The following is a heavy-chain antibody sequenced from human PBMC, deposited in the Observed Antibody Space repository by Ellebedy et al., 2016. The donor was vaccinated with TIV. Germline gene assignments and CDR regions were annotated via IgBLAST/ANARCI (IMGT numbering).Heavy chain of an antibody. Sequence: GESLKISCAASGFTVSSSWVSWVRQAPGKGLEWVSTISTRGDNTYYADSAKGRFTISRDNFKNTLYLQMNSLRAEDTAVYYCGSLAYWGQGILVTVSS. V-gene: IGHV3-66*01. CDR1: GFTVSSSW. CDR2: ISTRGDNT. CDR3: GSLAY. J-gene: IGHJ4*02.